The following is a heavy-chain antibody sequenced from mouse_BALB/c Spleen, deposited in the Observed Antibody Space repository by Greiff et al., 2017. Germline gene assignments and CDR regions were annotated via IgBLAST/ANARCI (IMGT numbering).Heavy chain of an antibody. D-gene: IGHD2-4*01. CDR3: ARSTMIKTYFDY. CDR2: INPNNGGT. CDR1: GYTFTDYN. Sequence: EVKLQESGPELVKPGASVKISCKASGYTFTDYNMHWVKQSHGKSLEWIGDINPNNGGTIYNQKFKGKATLTVDKSSSTAYMELRSLTSEDTAVYYCARSTMIKTYFDYWGQGTTLTVSS. V-gene: IGHV1-18*01. J-gene: IGHJ2*01.